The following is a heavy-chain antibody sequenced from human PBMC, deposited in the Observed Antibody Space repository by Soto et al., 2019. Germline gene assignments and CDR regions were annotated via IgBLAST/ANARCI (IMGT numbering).Heavy chain of an antibody. J-gene: IGHJ4*02. CDR3: ARLFYNWNSWVDS. CDR1: GGTFSSYA. D-gene: IGHD1-20*01. Sequence: SVKVSCKASGGTFSSYAISWVRQAPGQGLEWMGGIIPIFGTANYAQKFQGRVTITADESTSTAYMELSSLRSEDTAVYYCARLFYNWNSWVDSCGQGALVTVYS. V-gene: IGHV1-69*13. CDR2: IIPIFGTA.